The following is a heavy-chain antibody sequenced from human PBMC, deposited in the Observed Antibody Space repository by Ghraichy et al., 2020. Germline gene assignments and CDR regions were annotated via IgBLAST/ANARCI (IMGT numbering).Heavy chain of an antibody. V-gene: IGHV1-8*03. CDR3: ARGPILEWLLSTPFGEDGLDV. D-gene: IGHD3-3*01. CDR2: MNPNSGNT. J-gene: IGHJ6*02. CDR1: GYTFTSYD. Sequence: ASVKVSCKASGYTFTSYDINWVRQATGQGLEWMGWMNPNSGNTGYAQKFQGRVTITRNTSISTAYMELSSLRSEDTAVYYCARGPILEWLLSTPFGEDGLDVWGQGTTVTVSS.